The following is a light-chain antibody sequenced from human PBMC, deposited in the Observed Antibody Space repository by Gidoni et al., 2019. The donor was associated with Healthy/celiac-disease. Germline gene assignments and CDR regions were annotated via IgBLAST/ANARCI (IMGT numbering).Light chain of an antibody. CDR3: QQRSNWPPMYT. Sequence: EIVLTQSPATLSLSPGERATLSCRASQSVSSYLAWYQKKPGQAPRLLIYDASNRATGIPARFSGSGSGTDFTLTISSLEPEDFAVYYCQQRSNWPPMYTFXQXTKLEIK. V-gene: IGKV3-11*01. CDR1: QSVSSY. CDR2: DAS. J-gene: IGKJ2*01.